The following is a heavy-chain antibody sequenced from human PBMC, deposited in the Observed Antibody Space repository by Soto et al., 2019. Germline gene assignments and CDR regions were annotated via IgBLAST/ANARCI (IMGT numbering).Heavy chain of an antibody. V-gene: IGHV1-3*01. Sequence: ASVKVSGKASGYTFTSYAMHWVRQAPGQRLEWMGWINAGNGNTKYSQKFQGRVTITRDTSASTAYMELSSLRSEDTAVYYCARMGETTVTTAYYYYYGMDVWGQGTTVTVSS. CDR1: GYTFTSYA. CDR3: ARMGETTVTTAYYYYYGMDV. D-gene: IGHD4-4*01. CDR2: INAGNGNT. J-gene: IGHJ6*02.